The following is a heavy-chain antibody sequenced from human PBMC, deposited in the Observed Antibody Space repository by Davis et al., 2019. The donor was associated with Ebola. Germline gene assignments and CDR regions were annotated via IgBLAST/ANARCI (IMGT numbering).Heavy chain of an antibody. D-gene: IGHD3-9*01. CDR3: AKGGYFDSLEIDS. CDR2: ISGSGGST. CDR1: GFTFSSYA. J-gene: IGHJ4*02. V-gene: IGHV3-23*01. Sequence: PGGSLRLSCAASGFTFSSYAMSWVRQAPGKGLEWVSAISGSGGSTYYADSVKGRFTISRDNSNNTLYLQMNRLRVEDTAVYYCAKGGYFDSLEIDSWGQGTLVIVSS.